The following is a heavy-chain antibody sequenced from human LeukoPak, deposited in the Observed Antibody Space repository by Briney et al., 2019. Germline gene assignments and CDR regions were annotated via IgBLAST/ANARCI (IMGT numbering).Heavy chain of an antibody. Sequence: SETLSLTCTVSGDSMSSSSYYWGWIRQPPGKGLEWIGNIYYNGNTNYNPSLKSRATISVDTSKNQFSLKLSSVTAADTAVYYCVRGRYSSGWFKDKNWFDPWGQGIPVTVSS. J-gene: IGHJ5*02. CDR1: GDSMSSSSYY. D-gene: IGHD6-19*01. CDR2: IYYNGNT. V-gene: IGHV4-39*07. CDR3: VRGRYSSGWFKDKNWFDP.